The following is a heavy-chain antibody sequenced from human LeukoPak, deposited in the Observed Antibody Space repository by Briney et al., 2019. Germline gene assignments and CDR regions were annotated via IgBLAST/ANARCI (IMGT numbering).Heavy chain of an antibody. CDR2: IYYSGDT. V-gene: IGHV4-59*01. Sequence: SETLSLTCSVSGGSIRGFYWSWIRQPPGKGLEWIGYIYYSGDTTYNPSLKSRVTILVDTSKSQFSLRLTSVTPADTAVYYCARVGYSSDFDYWGQGTLDTVSS. CDR3: ARVGYSSDFDY. J-gene: IGHJ4*02. CDR1: GGSIRGFY. D-gene: IGHD5-18*01.